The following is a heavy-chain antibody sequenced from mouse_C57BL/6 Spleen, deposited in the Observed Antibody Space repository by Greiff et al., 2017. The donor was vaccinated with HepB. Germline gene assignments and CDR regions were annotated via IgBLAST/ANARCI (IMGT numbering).Heavy chain of an antibody. CDR1: GFTFSDFY. CDR2: SRNKANDYTT. CDR3: ARDGAYWYFDV. Sequence: EVHLVDSGGGLVQSGRSLRLSCATSGFTFSDFYMEWVRQAPGKGLEWIAASRNKANDYTTEYSASVKGRFIVSRDTSQSILYLQMNALRAEDTAIYYCARDGAYWYFDVWGTGTTVTVSS. V-gene: IGHV7-1*01. J-gene: IGHJ1*03.